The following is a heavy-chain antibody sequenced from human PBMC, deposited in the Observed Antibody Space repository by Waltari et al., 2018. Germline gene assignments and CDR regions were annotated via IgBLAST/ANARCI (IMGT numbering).Heavy chain of an antibody. CDR2: IRGSGGST. CDR3: AKGRLLPGNWFDP. Sequence: EVQLLESGGGLVQPGGSLRLSCAASGFTFSSYAMSWVRQAPGKGLGGVSAIRGSGGSTYYADSVKGRFTISRDNSKNTLYLQMNSLRAEDTAVYYCAKGRLLPGNWFDPWGQGTLVTVSS. D-gene: IGHD2-15*01. V-gene: IGHV3-23*01. CDR1: GFTFSSYA. J-gene: IGHJ5*02.